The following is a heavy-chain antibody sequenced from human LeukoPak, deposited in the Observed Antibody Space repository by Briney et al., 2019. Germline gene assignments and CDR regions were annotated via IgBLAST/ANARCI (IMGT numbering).Heavy chain of an antibody. J-gene: IGHJ4*02. V-gene: IGHV1-69*06. CDR3: ARDLSSGWYYFDY. CDR1: GGTFSSYA. D-gene: IGHD6-19*01. CDR2: IIPIFGTA. Sequence: SVKVSCKASGGTFSSYAFSWVRQAPGQGLEWMGGIIPIFGTANYAQKFQGRVTITADKSTSTAYMELSSLRSEDTAVYYCARDLSSGWYYFDYWGQGTLVTVSS.